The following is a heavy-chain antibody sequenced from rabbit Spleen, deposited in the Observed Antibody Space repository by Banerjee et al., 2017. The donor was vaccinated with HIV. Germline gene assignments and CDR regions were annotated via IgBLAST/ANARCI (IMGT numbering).Heavy chain of an antibody. CDR2: IYAGIIGST. J-gene: IGHJ4*01. CDR1: GFSFSSGYY. Sequence: QSLEESGGDLVKPGASLTLTCTASGFSFSSGYYMCWVRQAPGKGLEWIACIYAGIIGSTAYASWAKGRFTISKTSSTTVTLQMTSLTAADTATYFCARNVDSGYPSYFNLWGQGTLVTVS. CDR3: ARNVDSGYPSYFNL. V-gene: IGHV1S40*01. D-gene: IGHD1-1*01.